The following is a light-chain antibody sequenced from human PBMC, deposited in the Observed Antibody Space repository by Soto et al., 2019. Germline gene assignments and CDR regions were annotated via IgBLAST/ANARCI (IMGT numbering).Light chain of an antibody. J-gene: IGKJ1*01. CDR3: QQYNSDSWT. CDR1: QSISSC. CDR2: AAS. V-gene: IGKV1-5*01. Sequence: DIQMTQSPSTLSASVGDRVTITCRASQSISSCLAWYQQKPGKAPKLLIYAASTLESGVPSRFSGSGSGTEFTLTISSLQPDDVATYYCQQYNSDSWTFGQGTKVEIK.